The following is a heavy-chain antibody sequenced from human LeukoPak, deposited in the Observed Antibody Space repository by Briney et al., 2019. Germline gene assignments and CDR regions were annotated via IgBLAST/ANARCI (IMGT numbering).Heavy chain of an antibody. J-gene: IGHJ5*02. Sequence: GASVKVSCKASGYTFTSYGISWVRQAPGQGLEWMGWISAYNGNTNYAQKLQGRVTMTTDTSTSTAYMELRSLRSDDTAVYYCARTWGYYGSGSPNWFDPWGQGTLVTVSS. CDR2: ISAYNGNT. D-gene: IGHD3-10*01. CDR1: GYTFTSYG. CDR3: ARTWGYYGSGSPNWFDP. V-gene: IGHV1-18*01.